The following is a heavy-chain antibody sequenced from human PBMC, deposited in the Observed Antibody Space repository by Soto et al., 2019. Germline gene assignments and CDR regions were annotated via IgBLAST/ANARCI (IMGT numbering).Heavy chain of an antibody. CDR1: GGSISSYY. J-gene: IGHJ3*02. D-gene: IGHD2-2*01. CDR2: IYTSGST. V-gene: IGHV4-4*07. Sequence: PSETLSLTCTVSGGSISSYYWSWIRQPAGKGLEWIGRIYTSGSTNYNPSLKSRVTMSVDTSKNQFSLKLSSVTAADTAVYYCARGLFDIVVVPADSPLGAFDIWGQGTMVTVSS. CDR3: ARGLFDIVVVPADSPLGAFDI.